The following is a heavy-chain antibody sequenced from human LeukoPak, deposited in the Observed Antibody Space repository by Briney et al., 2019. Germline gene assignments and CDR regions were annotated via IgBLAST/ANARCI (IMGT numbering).Heavy chain of an antibody. CDR3: ARTTQYYYDSSGYYGFDY. V-gene: IGHV3-66*01. CDR1: GFTVSSNY. J-gene: IGHJ4*02. CDR2: IYSGGST. Sequence: GGSLRLSCAASGFTVSSNYMSWVRQAPGKGQEWVSVIYSGGSTYYADSVKGRFTISRDNSKNTLYLQMNSLRAEDTAVYYCARTTQYYYDSSGYYGFDYWGQGTLVTVSS. D-gene: IGHD3-22*01.